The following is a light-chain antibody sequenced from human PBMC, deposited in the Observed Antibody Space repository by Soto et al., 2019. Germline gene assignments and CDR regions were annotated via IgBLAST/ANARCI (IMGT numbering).Light chain of an antibody. CDR2: DAS. J-gene: IGKJ4*01. V-gene: IGKV3D-20*01. CDR3: QQYGSSFLT. CDR1: QSVSSSY. Sequence: EIVLTQSPATLSLSPGERATLSCGARQSVSSSYLAWYQQKPGLAPRLLIYDASSRATGIPDRFSGSGSGTDFTLTISRLEPEDFAVYYCQQYGSSFLTFGGGTKVEIK.